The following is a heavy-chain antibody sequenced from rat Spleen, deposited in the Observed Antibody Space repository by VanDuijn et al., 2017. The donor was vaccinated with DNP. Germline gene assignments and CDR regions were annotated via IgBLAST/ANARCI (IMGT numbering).Heavy chain of an antibody. V-gene: IGHV5-31*01. CDR3: ARLGGD. D-gene: IGHD5-1*01. Sequence: EVQLVESGGGPVQPGRSLKLSCVASGFTFNNYWMTWIRQAPGKGLEWVASITKTGDTTYYSDSVKGRFSISRDNAQNTLYLQMNSLRSEDTATYYCARLGGDWGQGVMVTVSS. J-gene: IGHJ2*01. CDR1: GFTFNNYW. CDR2: ITKTGDTT.